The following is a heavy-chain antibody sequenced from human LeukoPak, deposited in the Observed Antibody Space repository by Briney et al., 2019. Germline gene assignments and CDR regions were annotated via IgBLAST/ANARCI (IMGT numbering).Heavy chain of an antibody. CDR2: IYHTGST. CDR3: ASRKLGNDY. J-gene: IGHJ4*02. Sequence: SETLSLTCTISSGSVSDYYWSWMRQSPGKGLEWIGYIYHTGSTSYSPSLKSRVTISADTSQNQFSLKLSSVTAADTAVYYCASRKLGNDYWGQGTLVTVSS. V-gene: IGHV4-59*02. D-gene: IGHD7-27*01. CDR1: SGSVSDYY.